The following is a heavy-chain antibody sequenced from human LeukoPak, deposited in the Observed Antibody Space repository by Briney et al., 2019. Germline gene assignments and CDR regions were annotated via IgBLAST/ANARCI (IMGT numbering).Heavy chain of an antibody. CDR2: INEDGSEK. CDR1: GFTFSTYW. V-gene: IGHV3-7*01. Sequence: GGSMRLSCAGSGFTFSTYWMSWVRQVPGKGLEWMANINEDGSEKNYVDSVKGRFTISRDNAKNLVYLQLNSLRVEDTAVYYCAKSMQELHSPSPPDYWGQGTLVTVSS. CDR3: AKSMQELHSPSPPDY. D-gene: IGHD1-26*01. J-gene: IGHJ4*02.